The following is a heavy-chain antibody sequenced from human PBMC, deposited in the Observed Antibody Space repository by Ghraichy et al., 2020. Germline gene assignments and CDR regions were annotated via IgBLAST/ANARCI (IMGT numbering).Heavy chain of an antibody. J-gene: IGHJ6*03. CDR1: GGSISSGGYY. Sequence: SETLSLTCTVSGGSISSGGYYWSWIRQHPGKGLEWIGYIYYSGSTYYNPSLKSRVTISVDTSKNQFSLKLSSVTAADTAVYYCARDGSTSYYYMDVWGKGTTVTVSS. CDR2: IYYSGST. V-gene: IGHV4-31*03. CDR3: ARDGSTSYYYMDV. D-gene: IGHD2-2*01.